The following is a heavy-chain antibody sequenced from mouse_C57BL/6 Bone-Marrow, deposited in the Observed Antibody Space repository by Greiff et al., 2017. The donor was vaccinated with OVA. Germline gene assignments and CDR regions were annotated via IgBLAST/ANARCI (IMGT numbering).Heavy chain of an antibody. Sequence: EVKLVESGPGMVKPSQSLSLTCTVTGYSITSGYDWHWIRHFPGNKLEWMGYISYSGSTNYNPSLKSRISITHDTSKNHFFLKLNSVTTEDTATYYCARRPGYSNPFAYWGQGTLVTVSA. CDR1: GYSITSGYD. D-gene: IGHD2-5*01. J-gene: IGHJ3*01. CDR3: ARRPGYSNPFAY. CDR2: ISYSGST. V-gene: IGHV3-1*01.